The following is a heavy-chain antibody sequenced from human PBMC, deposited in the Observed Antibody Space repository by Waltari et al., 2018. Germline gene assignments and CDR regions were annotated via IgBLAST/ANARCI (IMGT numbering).Heavy chain of an antibody. Sequence: QVQLQQWGAGLLKPSETLSLPCAVYGGSFSGYYWSWIRQPPGKGLEWIGEINHSGSTNYNPSLKSRVTISVDTSKNQFSLKLSSVTAADTAVYYCARGWGSYLYWGQGTLVTVSS. J-gene: IGHJ4*02. V-gene: IGHV4-34*01. CDR2: INHSGST. CDR1: GGSFSGYY. D-gene: IGHD3-16*02. CDR3: ARGWGSYLY.